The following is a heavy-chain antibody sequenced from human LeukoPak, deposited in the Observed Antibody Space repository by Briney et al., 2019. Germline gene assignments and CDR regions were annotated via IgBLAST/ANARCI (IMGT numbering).Heavy chain of an antibody. V-gene: IGHV1-69*13. D-gene: IGHD5-18*01. Sequence: SVKVSCKASGGTFSSYAISWVRQAPGQGLEWMGGIIPIFGTANYAQKFQGRVTITADESTSTAYMGLSSLRSEDTAVYYCASGYSYGATFDYWGQGTLVTVSS. J-gene: IGHJ4*02. CDR2: IIPIFGTA. CDR1: GGTFSSYA. CDR3: ASGYSYGATFDY.